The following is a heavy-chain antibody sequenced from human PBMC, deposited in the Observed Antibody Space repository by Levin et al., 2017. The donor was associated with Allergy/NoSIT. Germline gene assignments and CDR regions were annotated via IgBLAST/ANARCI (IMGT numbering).Heavy chain of an antibody. V-gene: IGHV3-21*01. Sequence: GGSLRLSCAASGFTFSGYTLNWVRQAPGKGLEWVSSISSSSTYIYYADSLKGQFTISRDDAKNSLSLQMNSLRVEDTAVYYCASDGSYDTLDIWGQGTMVTVSS. D-gene: IGHD6-6*01. J-gene: IGHJ3*02. CDR1: GFTFSGYT. CDR3: ASDGSYDTLDI. CDR2: ISSSSTYI.